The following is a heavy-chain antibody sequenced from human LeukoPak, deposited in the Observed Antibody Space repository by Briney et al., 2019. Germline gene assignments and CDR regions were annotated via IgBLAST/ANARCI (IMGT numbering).Heavy chain of an antibody. Sequence: GGSLRLSCAASGFTFSSYSMNWVRQAPGKGLEWVSGISWNSGSIGYADSVKGRFTISRDNAKNSLYLQMNSLRAEDTALYYCAKAPHYDILTGYFGYWGQGTLVTVSS. V-gene: IGHV3-9*01. J-gene: IGHJ4*02. CDR3: AKAPHYDILTGYFGY. D-gene: IGHD3-9*01. CDR1: GFTFSSYS. CDR2: ISWNSGSI.